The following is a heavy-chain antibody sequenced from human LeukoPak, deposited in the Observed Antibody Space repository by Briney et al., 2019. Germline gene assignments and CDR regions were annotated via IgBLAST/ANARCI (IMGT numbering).Heavy chain of an antibody. CDR1: GYTFTNYG. J-gene: IGHJ5*02. Sequence: ASVSVSCKASGYTFTNYGISWVRQAPGQGLEWMGWISAANGDTNYAQNLQDRVTMSTDTSTSTVYMEPRSLRSDDTAVYYCARDWDCSGGACRDCFDPWGQETLVTVSS. CDR3: ARDWDCSGGACRDCFDP. V-gene: IGHV1-18*01. D-gene: IGHD2-15*01. CDR2: ISAANGDT.